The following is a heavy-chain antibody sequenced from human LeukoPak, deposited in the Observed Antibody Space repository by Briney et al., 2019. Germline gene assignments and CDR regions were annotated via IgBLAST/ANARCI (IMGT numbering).Heavy chain of an antibody. J-gene: IGHJ4*02. V-gene: IGHV3-30-3*01. CDR2: ISYDGSNK. Sequence: PGGSLRLSCAASGFTFSSYAMHWVRQAPGKGLEWVAVISYDGSNKYYADSVKGRFTISRDNSKNTLYLQMNSLRAEDTAVYYCARDGGYWSSTSCYSEWAFDYWGEGTLVSVPS. CDR1: GFTFSSYA. D-gene: IGHD2-2*01. CDR3: ARDGGYWSSTSCYSEWAFDY.